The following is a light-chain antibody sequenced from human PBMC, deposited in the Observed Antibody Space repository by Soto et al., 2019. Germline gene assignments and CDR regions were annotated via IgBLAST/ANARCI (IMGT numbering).Light chain of an antibody. Sequence: EIVLTQSPGTLSLSPGERATLSSRASQSVSSSYLAWYQQQPDQAPRLLIYGATTRAPGIPDRFSGSGSGTDFTLTINRLEPEDFAVYYCQQFDGSPETFGQGTKLDIK. J-gene: IGKJ2*01. CDR2: GAT. V-gene: IGKV3-20*01. CDR1: QSVSSSY. CDR3: QQFDGSPET.